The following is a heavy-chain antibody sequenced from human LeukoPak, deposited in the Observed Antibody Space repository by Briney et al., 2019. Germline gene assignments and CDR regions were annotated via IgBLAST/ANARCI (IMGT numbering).Heavy chain of an antibody. J-gene: IGHJ4*02. Sequence: GGSLRLSCAASGFTFSSYSMNWVRQAPGKGLEWVSSISSSSSYIYYADSVQGRFTISRDNAKNSLYLQMNSLRAEDTDVYYCARGDSSGWYPFDYWGQGALVTVSS. CDR1: GFTFSSYS. V-gene: IGHV3-21*01. CDR2: ISSSSSYI. D-gene: IGHD6-19*01. CDR3: ARGDSSGWYPFDY.